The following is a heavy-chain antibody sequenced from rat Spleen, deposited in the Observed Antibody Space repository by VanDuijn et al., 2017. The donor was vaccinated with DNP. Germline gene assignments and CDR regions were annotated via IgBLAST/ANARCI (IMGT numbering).Heavy chain of an antibody. D-gene: IGHD1-11*01. Sequence: EVKLVESGGGLVQPGRSLKLSCAASGFNFNDYWMAWVRQAPKKGLEWVATISTSGSRTYYPDSVKGRFTISRDNAKSSLYLQMNSLKSEDTATYYCARDAGGPFDYWGQGVMVTVSS. V-gene: IGHV5-46*01. CDR1: GFNFNDYW. J-gene: IGHJ2*01. CDR3: ARDAGGPFDY. CDR2: ISTSGSRT.